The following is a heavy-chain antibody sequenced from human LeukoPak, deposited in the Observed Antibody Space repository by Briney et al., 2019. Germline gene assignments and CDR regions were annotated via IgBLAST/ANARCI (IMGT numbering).Heavy chain of an antibody. CDR2: IYYSGST. V-gene: IGHV4-59*11. Sequence: KPSETLSLTCTVSGGSISIHYWSWIRQPPGKGLEWIGYIYYSGSTNYNPSLKSRVTISVDTSKNQFSLKLSSVTAADTAVYYCARARDAVAGTGAFDIWGQGTMVTVSS. CDR3: ARARDAVAGTGAFDI. D-gene: IGHD6-19*01. J-gene: IGHJ3*02. CDR1: GGSISIHY.